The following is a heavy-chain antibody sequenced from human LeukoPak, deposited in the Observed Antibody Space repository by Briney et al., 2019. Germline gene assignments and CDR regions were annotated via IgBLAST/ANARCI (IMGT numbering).Heavy chain of an antibody. CDR1: GFTVSSNY. CDR2: ISGSGGST. J-gene: IGHJ4*02. V-gene: IGHV3-23*01. CDR3: LAARHRRGLAVAGGFDY. Sequence: PGGSLRLSCAASGFTVSSNYMSWVRQAPGKGLEWVSAISGSGGSTYYADSVKGRFTISRDNSKNTLYLQMNSLRAEDTAVYYCLAARHRRGLAVAGGFDYWGQGTLVTVSS. D-gene: IGHD6-6*01.